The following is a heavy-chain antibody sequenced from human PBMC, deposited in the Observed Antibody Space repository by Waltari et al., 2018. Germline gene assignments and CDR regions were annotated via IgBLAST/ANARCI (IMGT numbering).Heavy chain of an antibody. CDR2: IWYEGSNR. V-gene: IGHV3-30*18. Sequence: QVQLVESGGGVVQPGRSLRLSCAASGFTFGSYGMHWVRQAPGKGLGGGAVIWYEGSNRYYADSVKGRFTISRDNSKSTLYLEMNPLRAEDTAMYYCAKDRGSTSSGGIDDWGQGTLVTVSS. D-gene: IGHD6-6*01. J-gene: IGHJ4*02. CDR1: GFTFGSYG. CDR3: AKDRGSTSSGGIDD.